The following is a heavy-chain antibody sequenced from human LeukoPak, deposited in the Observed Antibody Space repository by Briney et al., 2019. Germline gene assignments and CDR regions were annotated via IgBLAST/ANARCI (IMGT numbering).Heavy chain of an antibody. CDR3: ARDRGYSYGYLDY. V-gene: IGHV1-69*05. CDR1: GGTFSSYA. CDR2: IIPIFGTA. Sequence: SVKVSCKASGGTFSSYAISWVRQAPGQGLEWMGGIIPIFGTANYAQKFQGRVTITTDESTSTAYMELSSLRPEDTAVYYCARDRGYSYGYLDYWDQGTLVTVSS. J-gene: IGHJ4*02. D-gene: IGHD5-18*01.